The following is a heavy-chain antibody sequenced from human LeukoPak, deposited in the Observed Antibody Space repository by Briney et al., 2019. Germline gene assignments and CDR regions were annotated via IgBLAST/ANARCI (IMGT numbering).Heavy chain of an antibody. V-gene: IGHV3-21*01. CDR1: GFTFSSYS. J-gene: IGHJ1*01. CDR3: ARADYYDSSGYYYVPEYFQH. D-gene: IGHD3-22*01. Sequence: PGGSLRLSCGAWGFTFSSYSMNWVRQARGKGREGVSSISSSSSYRYYAEAVKGRFTISRDNAKNTLYVQMKSLRAEDTAVYYCARADYYDSSGYYYVPEYFQHWGQGTLVTVSS. CDR2: ISSSSSYR.